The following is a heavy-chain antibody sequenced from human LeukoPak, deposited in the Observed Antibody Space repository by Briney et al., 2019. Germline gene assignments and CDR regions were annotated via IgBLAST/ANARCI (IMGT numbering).Heavy chain of an antibody. V-gene: IGHV3-66*02. CDR3: AGGGEAARSLAY. D-gene: IGHD6-6*01. CDR1: GVTSNY. J-gene: IGHJ4*02. CDR2: IYNGCTT. Sequence: GGSLRLSCAASGVTSNYMTWVRQAPGKGLEWVSVIYNGCTTYYSDSVKGRFTISRDNSKSTLFVYLQMNSLRTDDTALYYCAGGGEAARSLAYWGQGALVTVSS.